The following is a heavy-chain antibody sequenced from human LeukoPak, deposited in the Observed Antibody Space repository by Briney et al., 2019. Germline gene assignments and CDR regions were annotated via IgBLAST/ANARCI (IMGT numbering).Heavy chain of an antibody. CDR1: NYFITTAYY. D-gene: IGHD4-17*01. CDR2: IFHDGTT. Sequence: SETLSLTCSVSNYFITTAYYWGWIRQPPGKGLEWIGSIFHDGTTYYNPSLKSRVTISLDSSKNQFSLKLGSVTAADTAVYYCARKFGVAYYGDPRGSFDVWSQGTMVTVSS. V-gene: IGHV4-38-2*02. J-gene: IGHJ3*01. CDR3: ARKFGVAYYGDPRGSFDV.